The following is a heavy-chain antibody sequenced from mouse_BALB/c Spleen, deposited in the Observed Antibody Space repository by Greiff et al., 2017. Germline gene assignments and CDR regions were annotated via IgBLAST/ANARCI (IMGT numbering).Heavy chain of an antibody. Sequence: VQLQQSGAELVRSGASVKLSCTASGFNIKDYYMHWVKQRPEQGLEWIGWIDPENGDTEYAPKFQGKATMTADTSSNTAYLQLSSLTSEDTAVYYCKGRSSYYFAMDYWGQGTSVTVSS. D-gene: IGHD1-1*01. J-gene: IGHJ4*01. CDR3: KGRSSYYFAMDY. V-gene: IGHV14-4*02. CDR1: GFNIKDYY. CDR2: IDPENGDT.